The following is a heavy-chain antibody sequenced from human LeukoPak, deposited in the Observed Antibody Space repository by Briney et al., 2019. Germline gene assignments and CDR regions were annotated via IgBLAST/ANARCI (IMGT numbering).Heavy chain of an antibody. V-gene: IGHV3-23*01. CDR1: GFTFSSYV. Sequence: QTGGSLRLSCATSGFTFSSYVMSWVRQAPGKGLEWVSSISASDVSTYYADSVKGRFTISRDNSKNTLYLQMSSLRAEDTAVYYCAKLHRSNYDYGGNPEVNYMDVWGKGTTVTVSS. CDR2: ISASDVST. J-gene: IGHJ6*03. CDR3: AKLHRSNYDYGGNPEVNYMDV. D-gene: IGHD4-23*01.